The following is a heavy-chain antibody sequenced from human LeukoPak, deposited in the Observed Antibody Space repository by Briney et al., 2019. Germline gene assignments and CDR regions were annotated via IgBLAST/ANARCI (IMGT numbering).Heavy chain of an antibody. CDR1: GFTFSSYW. CDR3: AREGYIAVAGNAFDI. Sequence: GGSLRLSCAASGFTFSSYWMSWVRQAPGKGLEWVANIKQDGSEKYYVDSVKGRFTISRDNAKNSLYLQMNSLRAEDTAVYYCAREGYIAVAGNAFDIWAKGQWSPSLQ. J-gene: IGHJ3*02. D-gene: IGHD6-19*01. V-gene: IGHV3-7*01. CDR2: IKQDGSEK.